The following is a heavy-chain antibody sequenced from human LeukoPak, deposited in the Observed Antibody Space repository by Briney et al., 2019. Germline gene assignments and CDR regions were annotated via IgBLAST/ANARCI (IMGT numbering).Heavy chain of an antibody. V-gene: IGHV4-4*07. CDR2: IYTSGST. CDR1: GSSISSYY. Sequence: SETLSLTCTVSGSSISSYYWSWIRQPAGKGLEWIGRIYTSGSTNYNPSLKSRVTMSVDTSKNQFSLKLSSVTAADTAVYYCARDTLSDYSNPYYYYYMDVWGKGTTVTVSS. CDR3: ARDTLSDYSNPYYYYYMDV. J-gene: IGHJ6*03. D-gene: IGHD4-11*01.